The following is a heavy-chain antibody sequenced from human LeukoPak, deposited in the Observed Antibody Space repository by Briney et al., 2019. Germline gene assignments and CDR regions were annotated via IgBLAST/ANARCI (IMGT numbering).Heavy chain of an antibody. V-gene: IGHV3-48*03. CDR2: ISSSGSTI. J-gene: IGHJ1*01. D-gene: IGHD3-22*01. CDR3: VVGDYYDSSGYYRAFQH. CDR1: GFTFSSYE. Sequence: GGSLRLSCAASGFTFSSYEMNWVRQAPGKGLEWVSYISSSGSTIYYADSVKGRFTISRDNAKNSLYLQMNSLRAEDTAVYYCVVGDYYDSSGYYRAFQHWGQGTLVTVCS.